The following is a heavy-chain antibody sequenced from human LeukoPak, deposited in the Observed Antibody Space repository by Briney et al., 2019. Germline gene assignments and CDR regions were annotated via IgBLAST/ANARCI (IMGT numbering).Heavy chain of an antibody. CDR2: IYPGDSDT. D-gene: IGHD5-18*01. CDR1: GYSFTSYW. Sequence: GASLQISCKGSGYSFTSYWIGWVRQLPGKGLEWMGIIYPGDSDTRYSPSFQGQVTISADKSISTAYLQWSSLKASDTAMYYCARRRINVDTAMADYFDYWGQGTLVTVSS. V-gene: IGHV5-51*01. CDR3: ARRRINVDTAMADYFDY. J-gene: IGHJ4*02.